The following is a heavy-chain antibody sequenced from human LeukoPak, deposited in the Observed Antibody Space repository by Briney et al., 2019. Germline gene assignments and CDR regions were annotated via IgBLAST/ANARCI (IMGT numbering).Heavy chain of an antibody. D-gene: IGHD4-17*01. V-gene: IGHV3-21*01. CDR3: ARDKDGDYLYDT. CDR1: GFTFTSYS. CDR2: ISSSSSYI. J-gene: IGHJ5*02. Sequence: GGSLSLSCAASGFTFTSYSMNWVRQAPGRGLEWDSSISSSSSYIYYADSVKARFTTSRENARNSPYLQMNSLRAEDTAVYYCARDKDGDYLYDTSGQRTLVTVS.